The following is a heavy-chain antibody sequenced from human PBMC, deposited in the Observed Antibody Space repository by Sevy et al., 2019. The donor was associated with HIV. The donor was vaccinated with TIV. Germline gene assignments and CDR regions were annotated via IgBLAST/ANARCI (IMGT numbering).Heavy chain of an antibody. CDR1: GFTFSSFT. Sequence: GGSLRLSCAASGFTFSSFTMNWIRQAPGKGLEWLSYITTSGSHTFYADSEKGRFTISRDNTKKSLSLQMNGLRAEDTAVYYCVRDLDYAFDFWGQGTMVTVSS. CDR2: ITTSGSHT. J-gene: IGHJ3*01. CDR3: VRDLDYAFDF. V-gene: IGHV3-48*01. D-gene: IGHD2-21*01.